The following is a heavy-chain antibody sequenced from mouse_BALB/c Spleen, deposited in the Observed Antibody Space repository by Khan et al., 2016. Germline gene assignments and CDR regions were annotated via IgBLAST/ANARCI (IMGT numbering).Heavy chain of an antibody. V-gene: IGHV5-9-2*01. CDR1: GFTFSSYG. CDR2: ISGGGSYT. D-gene: IGHD1-1*01. CDR3: ARPNSDFYGSSYEGYFDV. Sequence: EVELVESGGGLVKPGGSLKLSCAASGFTFSSYGMSWVRQTPEKRLEWVATISGGGSYTYYPDSVKGRLTISRDNANNNLYLQISSLSSEDTALYYCARPNSDFYGSSYEGYFDVWCAGTTVTVSS. J-gene: IGHJ1*01.